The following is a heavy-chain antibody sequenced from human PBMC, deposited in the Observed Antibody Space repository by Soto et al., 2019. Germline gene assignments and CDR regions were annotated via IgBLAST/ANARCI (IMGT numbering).Heavy chain of an antibody. Sequence: QVQLVQSGAEVKKPGASVKVSCKASGYTFTSYAMHWVRQAPGQRLEWMGWINAGNGNTKYSQKFQGRVTITRDTSASTAYMELSSLRSEDTAVYYCARDAGRIAAAGQTEYWGQGTLVTVSS. V-gene: IGHV1-3*01. CDR3: ARDAGRIAAAGQTEY. D-gene: IGHD6-13*01. CDR2: INAGNGNT. CDR1: GYTFTSYA. J-gene: IGHJ4*02.